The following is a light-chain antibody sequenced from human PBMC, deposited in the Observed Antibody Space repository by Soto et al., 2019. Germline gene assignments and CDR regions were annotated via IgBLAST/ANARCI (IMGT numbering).Light chain of an antibody. Sequence: EIVMTQSPATLSVSPGESATLSCRASQSVSNNLAWYQQKPGQAPRLLIYGASARATDIPARFSGSGSGTEFTLTISSLQSEDFAVYYCQQYNNWTLTFGGGTKVEIK. J-gene: IGKJ4*01. CDR1: QSVSNN. CDR3: QQYNNWTLT. CDR2: GAS. V-gene: IGKV3-15*01.